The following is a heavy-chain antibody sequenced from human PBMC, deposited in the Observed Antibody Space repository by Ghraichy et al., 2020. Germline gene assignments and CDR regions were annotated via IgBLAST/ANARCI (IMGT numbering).Heavy chain of an antibody. V-gene: IGHV3-48*03. J-gene: IGHJ4*02. D-gene: IGHD6-19*01. Sequence: LNISCTASGFTFSSYEMNWVRQAPGKGLQWVSYISSSNTVYYADSVKGRFTISRDNAKNSLYLQMDSLRAEDTAVYYCARESPPDYSSGWLDYWGQGTLVNVSS. CDR1: GFTFSSYE. CDR2: ISSSNTV. CDR3: ARESPPDYSSGWLDY.